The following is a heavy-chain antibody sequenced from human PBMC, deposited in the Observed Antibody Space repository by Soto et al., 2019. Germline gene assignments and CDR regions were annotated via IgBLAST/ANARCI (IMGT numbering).Heavy chain of an antibody. Sequence: QITLKESGPPLVKPTQTLTLTCTFSGFSLTTSGVGVGWIRQPPGKALEWLALIYWDDDKRYSPSLKRRLTITKDTSRNQVVLTMTNLDPVDTATFLFSHRDGFWEFGSWGQGTLVTVSS. CDR1: GFSLTTSGVG. V-gene: IGHV2-5*02. J-gene: IGHJ5*01. CDR3: SHRDGFWEFGS. D-gene: IGHD1-26*01. CDR2: IYWDDDK.